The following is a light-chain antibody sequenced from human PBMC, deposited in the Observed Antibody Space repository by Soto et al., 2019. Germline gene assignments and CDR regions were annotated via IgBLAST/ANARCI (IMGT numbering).Light chain of an antibody. CDR3: SSYTTSNTRQIV. CDR1: SSDVGGYTY. J-gene: IGLJ1*01. Sequence: QSVLTHPASVSGAPGHAITISCTGTSSDVGGYTYVSWYQQHPGKAPKFIIYDVSNRPSGVSNRFSGSKSGNTASLTISGLQAEDEADYYCSSYTTSNTRQIVFGTGTKVTVL. V-gene: IGLV2-14*01. CDR2: DVS.